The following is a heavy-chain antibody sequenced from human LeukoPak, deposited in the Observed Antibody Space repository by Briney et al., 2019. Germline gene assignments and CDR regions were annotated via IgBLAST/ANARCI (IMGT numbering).Heavy chain of an antibody. CDR2: IKQDGSEK. CDR3: AREDGVYGMDV. V-gene: IGHV3-7*01. D-gene: IGHD3-16*01. Sequence: GGSLRLSCEASGFTYSNYAMNWVRQAPGKGLEWVANIKQDGSEKYYVDSVKGRFTISRDNAKNSLYLQMNSLRAEDTAVYYCAREDGVYGMDVWGQGTTVTVSS. J-gene: IGHJ6*02. CDR1: GFTYSNYA.